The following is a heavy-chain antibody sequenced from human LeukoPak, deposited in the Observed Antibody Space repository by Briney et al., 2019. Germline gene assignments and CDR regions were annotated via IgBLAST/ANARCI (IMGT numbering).Heavy chain of an antibody. CDR1: GFTFSDSY. CDR2: ISSSGGTI. Sequence: GGSLRLSCAASGFTFSDSYMSWIRKVPGKGLEWISYISSSGGTIYYAASVKGRFTISRDNAKNSLYLQMNSLRAEDTAVYYCAKEGGDWGEGYFDYWGQGTLVTVSS. CDR3: AKEGGDWGEGYFDY. D-gene: IGHD7-27*01. J-gene: IGHJ4*02. V-gene: IGHV3-11*01.